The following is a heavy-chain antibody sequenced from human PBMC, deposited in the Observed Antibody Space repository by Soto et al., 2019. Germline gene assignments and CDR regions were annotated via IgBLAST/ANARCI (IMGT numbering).Heavy chain of an antibody. CDR2: ISGSGGST. CDR1: GFTFSSYA. J-gene: IGHJ4*02. CDR3: AKGLGRGYSGYGFGY. Sequence: EVQLLESGGGLVQPGGSLRLSCAASGFTFSSYAMSLGRQAPGKGLEWVSAISGSGGSTYYADSVKGRFTISRDNSKNPLYLQMNSVRAEGTAVYYCAKGLGRGYSGYGFGYWGQGPLVTVSS. V-gene: IGHV3-23*01. D-gene: IGHD5-12*01.